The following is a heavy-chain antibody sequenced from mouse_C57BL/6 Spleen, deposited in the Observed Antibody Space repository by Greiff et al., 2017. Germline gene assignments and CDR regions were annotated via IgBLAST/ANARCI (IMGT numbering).Heavy chain of an antibody. CDR3: TLIYCAYDEYYFDY. Sequence: VQLKESGAELVRPGASVKLSCTASGFNIKDYYMHWVKQRPEQGLEWIGRIDPEDGDTEYAPKFQGKATMTADTSSNSAYRQLSRLTSEDPAVYYCTLIYCAYDEYYFDYWGQGTTLTVSS. V-gene: IGHV14-1*01. D-gene: IGHD2-2*01. CDR2: IDPEDGDT. CDR1: GFNIKDYY. J-gene: IGHJ2*01.